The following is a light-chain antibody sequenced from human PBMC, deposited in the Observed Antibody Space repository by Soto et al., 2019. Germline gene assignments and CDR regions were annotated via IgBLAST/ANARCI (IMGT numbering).Light chain of an antibody. CDR3: CSYAGSTTFVI. Sequence: QSVLTQPASVSGSPGQSITISCTGTSSDVGSYNLVSWYQQHPGKTPKLMIYEASKRPSGVSDRFFGSKSGNTASLTIPGLQAEDEADYYCCSYAGSTTFVIFGGGTKVTVL. CDR2: EAS. J-gene: IGLJ2*01. CDR1: SSDVGSYNL. V-gene: IGLV2-23*01.